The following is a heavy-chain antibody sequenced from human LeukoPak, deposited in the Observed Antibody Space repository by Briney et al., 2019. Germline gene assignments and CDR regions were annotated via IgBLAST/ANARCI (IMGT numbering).Heavy chain of an antibody. CDR2: INAGNGNT. CDR1: GGTFSSYA. D-gene: IGHD6-13*01. V-gene: IGHV1-3*01. CDR3: ARDVGWNKYSSSPGYFDY. Sequence: GASVKVSCKASGGTFSSYAISWVRQAPGQGLEWMGWINAGNGNTKYSQKFQGRVTITRDTSASTAYMELSSLRSEDTAVYYCARDVGWNKYSSSPGYFDYWGQGTLVTVSS. J-gene: IGHJ4*02.